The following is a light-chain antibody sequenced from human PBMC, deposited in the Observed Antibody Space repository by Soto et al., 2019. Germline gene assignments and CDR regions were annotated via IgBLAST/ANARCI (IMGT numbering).Light chain of an antibody. Sequence: DIQMTQSPSALSASVGDRVTITCRASQSVGSLLNWFQQRPGIAPKLLIYAASTLQSGAPSRFSGSGAGTDFTLIISSLQPDDFATYSCQQSYSLPYTFGQGNKLEI. CDR2: AAS. J-gene: IGKJ2*01. CDR3: QQSYSLPYT. CDR1: QSVGSL. V-gene: IGKV1-39*01.